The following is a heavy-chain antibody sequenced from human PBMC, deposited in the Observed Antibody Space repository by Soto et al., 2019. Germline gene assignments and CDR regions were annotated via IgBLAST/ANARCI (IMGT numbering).Heavy chain of an antibody. D-gene: IGHD4-17*01. Sequence: QVFLVQSGAEVKKPGASVKVSCKTSGYTFTTYYMHWVRQAPGQGLEWMGVINPSDGSTYSAQKFQGRXXMXRXXSQSTVYLELSSLRAEDSAMYYCVRDRFGYGDSGDWGQGTLVTVSS. J-gene: IGHJ4*02. CDR1: GYTFTTYY. CDR2: INPSDGST. CDR3: VRDRFGYGDSGD. V-gene: IGHV1-46*01.